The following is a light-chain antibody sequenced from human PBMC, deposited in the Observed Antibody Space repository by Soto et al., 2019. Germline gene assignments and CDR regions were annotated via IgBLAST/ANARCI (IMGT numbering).Light chain of an antibody. V-gene: IGLV4-69*01. J-gene: IGLJ3*02. CDR1: SGHSSYA. Sequence: QLVLTQPPSASASLGASVKLTCTLTSGHSSYAIAWHQQQPEKGPRFLMKVNSDGSHTKGDGIPDRFSGSSSGAERSLTISSLQSEDEADYHCQSWDSGTWVFGGGTKVTVL. CDR3: QSWDSGTWV. CDR2: VNSDGSH.